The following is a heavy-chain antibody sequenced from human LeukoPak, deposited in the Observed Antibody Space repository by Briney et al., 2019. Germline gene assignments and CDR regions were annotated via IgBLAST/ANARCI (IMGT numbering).Heavy chain of an antibody. D-gene: IGHD1-1*01. V-gene: IGHV1-2*02. J-gene: IGHJ4*02. Sequence: ALVKVSCKASGYTFTGYYIHWVRQAPGQGLEWMGWINPNSGGTNYAQKFQGRVTMTRDTSISTAYMELSRLRSDDTAVYYCARVQERHFDYWGQGTLVTVSS. CDR1: GYTFTGYY. CDR3: ARVQERHFDY. CDR2: INPNSGGT.